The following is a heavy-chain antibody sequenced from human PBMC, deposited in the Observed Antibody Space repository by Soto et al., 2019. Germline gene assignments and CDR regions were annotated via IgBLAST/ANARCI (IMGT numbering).Heavy chain of an antibody. V-gene: IGHV3-30*18. CDR3: AEDPRWRQWLGRYYFDY. Sequence: GGSLRLSCAASGFTFSSYGMHWVRQAPGKGLEWVAVISYDGSNKYYADSVKGRFTISRDNSKSTLYLQMNSLRAEDTAVYYCAEDPRWRQWLGRYYFDYWGQGTLVTVSS. CDR1: GFTFSSYG. D-gene: IGHD6-19*01. CDR2: ISYDGSNK. J-gene: IGHJ4*02.